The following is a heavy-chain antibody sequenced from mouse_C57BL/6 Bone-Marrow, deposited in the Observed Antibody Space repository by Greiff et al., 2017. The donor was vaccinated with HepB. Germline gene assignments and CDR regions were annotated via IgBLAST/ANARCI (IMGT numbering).Heavy chain of an antibody. CDR2: IDPSDSET. CDR1: GYTFTSYW. D-gene: IGHD3-2*01. CDR3: ARRQRGYAMDY. V-gene: IGHV1-52*01. J-gene: IGHJ4*01. Sequence: QVQLQQPGAELVRPGSSVKLSCKASGYTFTSYWMHWVKQRPIQGLEWIGNIDPSDSETHYNQKFKDKATLTVDKSSSTAYMQLSSLTSEDSAVYYCARRQRGYAMDYWGQGTSVTVSS.